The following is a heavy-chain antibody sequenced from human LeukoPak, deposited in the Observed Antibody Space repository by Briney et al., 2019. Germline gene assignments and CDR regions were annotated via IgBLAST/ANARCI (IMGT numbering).Heavy chain of an antibody. Sequence: MTSETLSLTCTVSGGSISSSSYYWSWIRQPPGKGLEWIGEINHSGSTNYNPSLKSRVTISVDTSKNQFSLKLSSVTAADTAVYYCARAPGLYRYSGSYYFSPLFDYWGQGTLVTVSS. D-gene: IGHD1-26*01. V-gene: IGHV4-39*07. CDR3: ARAPGLYRYSGSYYFSPLFDY. CDR2: INHSGST. CDR1: GGSISSSSYY. J-gene: IGHJ4*02.